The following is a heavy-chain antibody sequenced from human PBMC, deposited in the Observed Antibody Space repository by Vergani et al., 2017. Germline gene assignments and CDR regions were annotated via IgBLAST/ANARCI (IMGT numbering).Heavy chain of an antibody. CDR1: GFTFSSYG. J-gene: IGHJ4*02. CDR2: IRYDGSNK. V-gene: IGHV3-30*02. D-gene: IGHD4-17*01. Sequence: QVQLVESGGGVVQPGGSLRLSCAASGFTFSSYGMHWVLQAPGKGLEWVAFIRYDGSNKYYADSVKGRFTISRDNSKNTLYLQMNSLRAEDTAVYYCAKHQGTVTIFVGHWGQGTLVTVSS. CDR3: AKHQGTVTIFVGH.